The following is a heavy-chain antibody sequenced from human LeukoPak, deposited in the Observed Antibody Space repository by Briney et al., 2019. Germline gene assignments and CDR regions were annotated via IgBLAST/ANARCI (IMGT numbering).Heavy chain of an antibody. J-gene: IGHJ4*02. CDR2: IWYDGSKK. D-gene: IGHD1-26*01. CDR3: ASDSSGRYYDY. V-gene: IGHV3-33*02. CDR1: GFTFSSYG. Sequence: GGSLRLSCAASGFTFSSYGMHWVRQAPGKGLEWVAVIWYDGSKKYYTDSARGRFTISRDNSKNTLFLQMNSLSAEDTAVYYCASDSSGRYYDYWGQGTLVTVSS.